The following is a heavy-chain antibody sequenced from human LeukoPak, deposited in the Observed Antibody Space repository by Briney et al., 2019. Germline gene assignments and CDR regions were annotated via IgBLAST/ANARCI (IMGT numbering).Heavy chain of an antibody. Sequence: GRSLRLSCAASGFTFSSYAMHWVRQAPGKGLEWVAVISYDGSNKYYADSVKGRFTISRDNSKNTLYLQMNSLRAEDTAVYYCARDLGIAATVTLDYWGQGTLVTVSS. D-gene: IGHD6-13*01. CDR2: ISYDGSNK. V-gene: IGHV3-30-3*01. J-gene: IGHJ4*02. CDR3: ARDLGIAATVTLDY. CDR1: GFTFSSYA.